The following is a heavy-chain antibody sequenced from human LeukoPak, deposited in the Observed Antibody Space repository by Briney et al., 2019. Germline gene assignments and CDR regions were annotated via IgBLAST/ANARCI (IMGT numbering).Heavy chain of an antibody. V-gene: IGHV4-34*01. J-gene: IGHJ3*02. CDR3: ARTSPWFRELYRARGAFDI. D-gene: IGHD3-10*01. CDR2: INHSGST. CDR1: GGSFSGYY. Sequence: SETLSLTCAVYGGSFSGYYWSWIRQPPGKGLEWIGEINHSGSTNYNPSLKSRVTISVDTSKNQFSLKLSSVTAADTAVYYCARTSPWFRELYRARGAFDIWGQGTMVTVSS.